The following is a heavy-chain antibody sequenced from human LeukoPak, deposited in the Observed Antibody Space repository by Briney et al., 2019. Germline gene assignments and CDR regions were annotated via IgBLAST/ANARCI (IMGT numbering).Heavy chain of an antibody. V-gene: IGHV4-39*07. Sequence: SETLSLTCSVSGGSISSNIFCWGWIRQPPGKGLEWIGSICYGGNTHYNPSLKSRVTISVDRSKNQFSLKLSSVTAADTAVYYCAREVKDYYDSSGYYARFDYWGQGTLVTVSS. J-gene: IGHJ4*02. CDR1: GGSISSNIFC. CDR3: AREVKDYYDSSGYYARFDY. CDR2: ICYGGNT. D-gene: IGHD3-22*01.